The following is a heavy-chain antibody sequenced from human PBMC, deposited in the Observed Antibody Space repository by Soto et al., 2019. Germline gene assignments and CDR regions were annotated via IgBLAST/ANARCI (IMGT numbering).Heavy chain of an antibody. Sequence: PGGSLRLSCAGSGFTFSAYTMNWVRQAPGKGLEWVSYINSGSNPIYYADSVKGRFTISRDDARNSLYLQMNSLRDEDTAVYYCARYSSSWHYYYYGMDVWGQGTTVTVSS. V-gene: IGHV3-48*02. J-gene: IGHJ6*02. CDR1: GFTFSAYT. D-gene: IGHD6-13*01. CDR2: INSGSNPI. CDR3: ARYSSSWHYYYYGMDV.